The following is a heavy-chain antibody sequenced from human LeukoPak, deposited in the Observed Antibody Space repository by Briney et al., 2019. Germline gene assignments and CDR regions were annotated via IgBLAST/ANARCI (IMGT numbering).Heavy chain of an antibody. CDR2: IRSDGTI. CDR1: GFTSFNFP. V-gene: IGHV3-69-1*01. CDR3: ARDNIWAFDI. D-gene: IGHD2/OR15-2a*01. Sequence: PGGSLRLSCEASGFTSFNFPMNWVRKAPGKGLEWVSHIRSDGTITYADSVKGRFTISRDDAKTSVYLQMNSLRDEDTAIYYCARDNIWAFDIWGQGTMVTVSS. J-gene: IGHJ3*02.